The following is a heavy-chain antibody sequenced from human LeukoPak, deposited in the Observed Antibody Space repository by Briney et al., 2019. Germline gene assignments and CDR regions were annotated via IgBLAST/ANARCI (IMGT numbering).Heavy chain of an antibody. Sequence: GSLKLSCAASGFTFSNAWMSWVRQAPGKGLEWVGRIKSKTDGGTTDYAAPVKGRFTISRDDSKNTLYLQMNSLKTEDTAVYYCTTDGGYYDSSGYYPYYFDYWGQGTLVTVSS. D-gene: IGHD3-22*01. J-gene: IGHJ4*02. V-gene: IGHV3-15*01. CDR3: TTDGGYYDSSGYYPYYFDY. CDR2: IKSKTDGGTT. CDR1: GFTFSNAW.